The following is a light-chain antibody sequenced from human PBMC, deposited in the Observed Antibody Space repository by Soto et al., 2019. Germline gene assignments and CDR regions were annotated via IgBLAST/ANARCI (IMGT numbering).Light chain of an antibody. CDR2: AAS. V-gene: IGKV3-15*01. CDR1: QSISSN. Sequence: EIVMTQSPATLSVSPGDRATLSCRASQSISSNLAWYQQKPGQAPRLLIYAASTSATGIPGRFSGSRSGTEFTLTISSLQSEDFAVYYCQQYNNWPPLTFGGGTKVEIK. CDR3: QQYNNWPPLT. J-gene: IGKJ4*01.